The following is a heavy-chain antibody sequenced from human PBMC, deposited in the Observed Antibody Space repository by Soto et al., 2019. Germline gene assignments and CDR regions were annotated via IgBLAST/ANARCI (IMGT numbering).Heavy chain of an antibody. V-gene: IGHV3-7*03. Sequence: SLRLGCAACGFSFRSYGVSWVRQAPGXGLEWVDSTXQDGSXTYYVEYVKGRXTISRENAXNSLYLQMTNLRDEHTDVYYCARDREPDDGFDIWGKGTMVTV. CDR3: ARDREPDDGFDI. J-gene: IGHJ3*02. CDR2: TXQDGSXT. D-gene: IGHD1-1*01. CDR1: GFSFRSYG.